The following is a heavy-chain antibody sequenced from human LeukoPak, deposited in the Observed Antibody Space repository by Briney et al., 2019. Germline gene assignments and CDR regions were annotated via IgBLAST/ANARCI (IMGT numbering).Heavy chain of an antibody. D-gene: IGHD3-10*01. J-gene: IGHJ5*02. CDR1: GGSISSYY. V-gene: IGHV4-59*01. CDR2: IYYSGST. Sequence: SETLSLTCTVSGGSISSYYWSWIRQPPGKGLEWIGHIYYSGSTNYNPSLKSRVTISVDRSKNQFSLRLTSVTAADTAVYYCARAGPWQIDPWGQGTLVTASS. CDR3: ARAGPWQIDP.